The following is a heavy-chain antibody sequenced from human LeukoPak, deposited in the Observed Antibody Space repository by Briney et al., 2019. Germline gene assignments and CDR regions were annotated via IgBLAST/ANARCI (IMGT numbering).Heavy chain of an antibody. CDR2: INAGNGNT. D-gene: IGHD6-25*01. V-gene: IGHV1-3*01. CDR1: GYSFTSYA. Sequence: ASVKVSCKASGYSFTSYALHWVRQAPGQRLEWMGWINAGNGNTEYSQRFLDRVTITRDTSASTAYIELSNLRSEDTAVYYCAREVSGLDYWGQGTLVTVSS. J-gene: IGHJ4*02. CDR3: AREVSGLDY.